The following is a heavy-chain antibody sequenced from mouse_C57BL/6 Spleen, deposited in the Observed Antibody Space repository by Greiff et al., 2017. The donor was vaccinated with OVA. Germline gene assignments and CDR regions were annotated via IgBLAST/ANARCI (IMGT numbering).Heavy chain of an antibody. V-gene: IGHV3-6*01. CDR2: ISYDGSN. Sequence: EVQVVESGPGLVKPSQSLSLTCSVTGYSITSGYYWNWIRQFPGNKLEWMGYISYDGSNNYNPSLKTRISITRDTSKNQFFLKLNSVTTEDTATYYCARDDGNFGYFDVWGTGTTVTVSS. D-gene: IGHD2-1*01. CDR1: GYSITSGYY. CDR3: ARDDGNFGYFDV. J-gene: IGHJ1*03.